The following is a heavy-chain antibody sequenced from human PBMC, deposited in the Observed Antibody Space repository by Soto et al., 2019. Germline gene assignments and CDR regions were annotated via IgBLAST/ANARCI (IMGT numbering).Heavy chain of an antibody. J-gene: IGHJ4*02. D-gene: IGHD3-10*01. CDR1: GYKFINHY. Sequence: QVQLVQSGAEVKKPGASVKVACKASGYKFINHYIHWVRQAPGVCLEWMGIINPNGGGADYAQKFQDRVTMTTDTYMNNVHMTLGSFTSEDTAVYFCARDSSASATSYSFDNWCQGTLVSVSS. CDR2: INPNGGGA. V-gene: IGHV1-46*01. CDR3: ARDSSASATSYSFDN.